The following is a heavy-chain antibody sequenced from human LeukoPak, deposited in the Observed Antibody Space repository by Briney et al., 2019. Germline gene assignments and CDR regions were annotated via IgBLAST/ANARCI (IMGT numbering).Heavy chain of an antibody. J-gene: IGHJ3*02. D-gene: IGHD1-1*01. V-gene: IGHV3-23*01. CDR2: ISGSGGST. CDR3: ANDQYDGDAFDI. CDR1: GFTFSSYA. Sequence: PGGSLRLSCAASGFTFSSYAMSWVRQAPGKGLEWVSAISGSGGSTYYADSVKGRFTISRDNSKNTLYLQMNSLRAEDTAVYYCANDQYDGDAFDIWGQGTMVTVSS.